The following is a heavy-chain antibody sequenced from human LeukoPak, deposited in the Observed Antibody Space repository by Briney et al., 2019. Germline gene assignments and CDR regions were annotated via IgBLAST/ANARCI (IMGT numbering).Heavy chain of an antibody. CDR2: ISSSGSTI. D-gene: IGHD5-18*01. CDR1: GFTFSSYE. V-gene: IGHV3-48*03. J-gene: IGHJ3*02. CDR3: ARNAAMAADI. Sequence: GGSLRLSCAASGFTFSSYEMNWVRQAPGKGLEWVSYISSSGSTIYYADSVKGRFTISRDNAKNTLYLQMNSLRAEDTAVYYCARNAAMAADIWGQGTMVTVSS.